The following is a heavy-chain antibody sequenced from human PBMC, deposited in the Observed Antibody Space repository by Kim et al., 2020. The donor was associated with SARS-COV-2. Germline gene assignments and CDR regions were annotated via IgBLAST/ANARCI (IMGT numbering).Heavy chain of an antibody. CDR1: GFTFSSYE. D-gene: IGHD6-13*01. J-gene: IGHJ6*02. CDR2: ISSSGCTI. CDR3: ARSLRAAAGTSQSNYYGIDV. V-gene: IGHV3-48*03. Sequence: GGSLRLSCAASGFTFSSYEMNWVRQAPGKGLEWVSYISSSGCTIYYADSVKGRSTISRDNAKKSLYLQMNSLRADDTAVYYCARSLRAAAGTSQSNYYGIDVWGQGATVT.